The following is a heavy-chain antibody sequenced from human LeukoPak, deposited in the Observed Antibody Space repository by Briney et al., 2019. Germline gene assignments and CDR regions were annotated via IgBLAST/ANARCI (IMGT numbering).Heavy chain of an antibody. J-gene: IGHJ4*02. CDR2: INPNSGGT. Sequence: ASVKVSCKASGYAFNGFYLHWVRQAPGQGLEWMGWINPNSGGTNYAQKFQGRVTMTRDTSISTAYMELSRLRSDDTAVYYCARWMATVTTPDYWGQGTLVTVSS. CDR1: GYAFNGFY. CDR3: ARWMATVTTPDY. D-gene: IGHD4-11*01. V-gene: IGHV1-2*02.